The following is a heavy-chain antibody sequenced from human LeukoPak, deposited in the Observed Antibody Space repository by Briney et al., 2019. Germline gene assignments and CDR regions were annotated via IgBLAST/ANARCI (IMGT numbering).Heavy chain of an antibody. D-gene: IGHD2-15*01. CDR1: GFTFSSYE. CDR3: AWGYCSGGSCLSLDY. Sequence: PGGSLRLSCAASGFTFSSYEMNWVRQAPGKGLEWVSYISSSGSTIYYADSAKGRFTISRDNAKNSLYLQMNSLRAEDTAVYYCAWGYCSGGSCLSLDYWGQGTLVTVSS. J-gene: IGHJ4*02. V-gene: IGHV3-48*03. CDR2: ISSSGSTI.